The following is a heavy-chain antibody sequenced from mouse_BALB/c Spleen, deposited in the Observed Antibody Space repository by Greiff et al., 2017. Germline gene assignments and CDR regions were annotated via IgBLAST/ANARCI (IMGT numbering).Heavy chain of an antibody. CDR3: ARGFTTADY. J-gene: IGHJ2*01. V-gene: IGHV7-3*02. CDR1: GFTFTDYY. CDR2: IRNKANGYTT. D-gene: IGHD1-2*01. Sequence: EVMLVESGGGLVQPGGSLRLSCATSGFTFTDYYMSWVRQPPGKALEWLGFIRNKANGYTTEYSASVKGRFTISRDNSQSILYLQMNTLRAEDSATYYCARGFTTADYWGQGTTLTVSS.